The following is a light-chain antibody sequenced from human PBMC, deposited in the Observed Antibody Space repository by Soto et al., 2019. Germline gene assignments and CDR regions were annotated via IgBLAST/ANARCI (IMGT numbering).Light chain of an antibody. J-gene: IGKJ4*01. V-gene: IGKV1-27*01. CDR2: AAS. Sequence: GDRVTITCRVSQGIGVYLAWFQQKPGNVPKLLIYAASTLQSGVPSRFSGSGSGTDFTLTISSLQPEDVATYYCQKYNSAPLTFGGGTKVEIK. CDR3: QKYNSAPLT. CDR1: QGIGVY.